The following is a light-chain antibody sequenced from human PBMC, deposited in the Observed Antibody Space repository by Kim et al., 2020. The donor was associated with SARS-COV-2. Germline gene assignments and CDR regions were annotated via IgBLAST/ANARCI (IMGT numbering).Light chain of an antibody. V-gene: IGLV2-8*01. CDR2: EVT. J-gene: IGLJ1*01. CDR3: GSYVGNNNFV. Sequence: GQSVTISCTGTSSDVGGYNYVSWYQHHTGKAPKLMIYEVTKRPSGVPDRFSGSKSGNTASLTVSGLQAEDEADYYCGSYVGNNNFVFGTGTKVTVL. CDR1: SSDVGGYNY.